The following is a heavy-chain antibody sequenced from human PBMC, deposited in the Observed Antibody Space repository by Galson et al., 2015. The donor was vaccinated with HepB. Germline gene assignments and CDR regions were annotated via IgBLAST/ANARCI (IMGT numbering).Heavy chain of an antibody. Sequence: LSLTCTVSGGSIRSGGYYWSWIRQHPGKGLEWIGYIYYSGSTYYNPSLRSQITIALDTSKNQFSLKLYSVTAADTAVYYCARDLGTTVANGAFHIWGQGTMVTVSS. CDR3: ARDLGTTVANGAFHI. CDR2: IYYSGST. D-gene: IGHD4-23*01. V-gene: IGHV4-31*01. J-gene: IGHJ3*02. CDR1: GGSIRSGGYY.